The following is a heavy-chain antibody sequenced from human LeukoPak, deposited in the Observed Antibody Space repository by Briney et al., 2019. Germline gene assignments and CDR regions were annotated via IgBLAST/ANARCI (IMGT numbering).Heavy chain of an antibody. CDR1: GFSLTTYG. D-gene: IGHD3-10*01. J-gene: IGHJ4*02. CDR3: ARDGGSGIDY. V-gene: IGHV3-33*01. CDR2: IWYDGSRK. Sequence: QPGGSLKLSCAASGFSLTTYGTHWLRQAPGKGLEWVAVIWYDGSRKFYGDSVKGRFTVSRDTFENTMYLQMNSLRVEDTAVYHCARDGGSGIDYWGQGTLVTVSS.